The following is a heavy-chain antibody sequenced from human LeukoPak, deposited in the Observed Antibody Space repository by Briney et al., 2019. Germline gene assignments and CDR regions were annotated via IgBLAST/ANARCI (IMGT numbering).Heavy chain of an antibody. D-gene: IGHD1/OR15-1a*01. CDR1: GGSISSGGYY. CDR3: ARITGTWELDY. V-gene: IGHV4-30-2*01. CDR2: IYHSGST. J-gene: IGHJ4*02. Sequence: SETLSLTCTVSGGSISSGGYYWSWIRQPPGKGLEWIGYIYHSGSTYYNPSLKSRVTISVDRSKNQFSLKLSSVTAADTAVYYCARITGTWELDYWGQGTLVIVSS.